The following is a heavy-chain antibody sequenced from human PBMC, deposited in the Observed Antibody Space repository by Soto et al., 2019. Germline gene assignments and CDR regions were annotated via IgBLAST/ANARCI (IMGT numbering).Heavy chain of an antibody. J-gene: IGHJ4*02. CDR3: ARGGAFLDY. Sequence: QVQLVESGGGLVKPGGSLRLSCEASGFTFSDYYMSWIRQAPGKGLEWVSYISNGGTTIFHADSVRGRFTISRDSARDSLYWQMNSLRGEDTAVYYCARGGAFLDYWGQGTLVTVSS. CDR2: ISNGGTTI. V-gene: IGHV3-11*01. D-gene: IGHD2-15*01. CDR1: GFTFSDYY.